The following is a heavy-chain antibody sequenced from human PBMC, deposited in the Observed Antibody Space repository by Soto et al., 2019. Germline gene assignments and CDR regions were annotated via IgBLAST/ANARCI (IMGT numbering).Heavy chain of an antibody. CDR1: GFTFSTYS. CDR2: ISSSSKYI. J-gene: IGHJ4*02. Sequence: EVQLVESGGGLVKPGGSLRLSCAASGFTFSTYSMNWVRQAPGKGLEWVSSISSSSKYIYYVDSVKGRFTISRENAKNSLFLQMNSLRAEDTAVYYCARSEEGPYCTGDSCYNYWGQGALVTDSS. CDR3: ARSEEGPYCTGDSCYNY. V-gene: IGHV3-21*01. D-gene: IGHD2-15*01.